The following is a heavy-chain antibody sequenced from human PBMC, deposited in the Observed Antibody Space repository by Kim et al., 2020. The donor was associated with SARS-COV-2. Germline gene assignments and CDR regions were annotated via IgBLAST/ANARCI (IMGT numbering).Heavy chain of an antibody. D-gene: IGHD6-6*01. CDR1: GGSFSGYY. J-gene: IGHJ5*02. CDR3: ARGLGSSSGSGWFDP. CDR2: INHSGST. Sequence: SETLSLTCAVYGGSFSGYYWSWIRQPPGKGLEWIGEINHSGSTNYNPSLKSRVTISVDTSKNQFSLKLSSVTAADTAVYYCARGLGSSSGSGWFDPWGQGTLVTVSS. V-gene: IGHV4-34*01.